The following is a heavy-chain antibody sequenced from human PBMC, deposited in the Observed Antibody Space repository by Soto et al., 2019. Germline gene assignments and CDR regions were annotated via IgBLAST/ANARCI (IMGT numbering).Heavy chain of an antibody. CDR3: ARARYSSSWYAPYNWFDP. CDR1: GGTFSSYA. CDR2: IIPIFGTA. V-gene: IGHV1-69*01. D-gene: IGHD6-13*01. Sequence: QVQLVQSGAEVKKPGSSVKVSCKASGGTFSSYAISWVRQAPGQGLEWMGGIIPIFGTANYAQKFQGRVTITADESTSTAYMELSSLRSEDPAVYYCARARYSSSWYAPYNWFDPWGQGTLVTVSS. J-gene: IGHJ5*02.